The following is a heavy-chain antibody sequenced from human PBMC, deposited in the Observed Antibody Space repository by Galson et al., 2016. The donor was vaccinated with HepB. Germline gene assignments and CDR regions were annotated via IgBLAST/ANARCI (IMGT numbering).Heavy chain of an antibody. CDR3: VKGTTGYYYHGMDV. Sequence: SLRLSCAASGFTFSSYAMSWVRQAPGKGLEWVSGIGGSGGSTKDADSVKGRFTISRDNSKNTLYLQMNSLGAEDTAVYHCVKGTTGYYYHGMDVWGQGTTVTVSS. D-gene: IGHD4-11*01. CDR2: IGGSGGST. V-gene: IGHV3-23*01. CDR1: GFTFSSYA. J-gene: IGHJ6*02.